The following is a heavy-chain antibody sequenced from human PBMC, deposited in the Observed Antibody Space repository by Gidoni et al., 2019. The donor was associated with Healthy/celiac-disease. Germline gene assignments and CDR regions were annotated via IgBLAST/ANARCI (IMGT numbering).Heavy chain of an antibody. J-gene: IGHJ4*02. V-gene: IGHV4-59*07. Sequence: QVQLQQSGPGLVQPSDTLSLTCTVSGGSIRSYYWSWIRQPPGKGLEWIGYIYYSGSTNYNPSLKSRVTISVDTSKNQFSLKLSSVTAADTAVYYCARGGGAYCGGDCLFDYWGQGTMVTVSS. CDR3: ARGGGAYCGGDCLFDY. D-gene: IGHD2-21*02. CDR2: IYYSGST. CDR1: GGSIRSYY.